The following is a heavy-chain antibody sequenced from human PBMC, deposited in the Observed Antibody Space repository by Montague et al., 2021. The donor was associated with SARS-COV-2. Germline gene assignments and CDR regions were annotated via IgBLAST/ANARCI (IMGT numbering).Heavy chain of an antibody. D-gene: IGHD3-9*01. Sequence: SETLSLTCSVSGGSFDSDNFFWGWIRQPPGKRLEWIGDISNGGRTFDNPSLKSRVTISVHTSRNQLSLNVKSVTAADTAVYYCARHRRYDVVTYYPDFWGQGILVTVSS. CDR2: ISNGGRT. J-gene: IGHJ4*02. V-gene: IGHV4-39*01. CDR3: ARHRRYDVVTYYPDF. CDR1: GGSFDSDNFF.